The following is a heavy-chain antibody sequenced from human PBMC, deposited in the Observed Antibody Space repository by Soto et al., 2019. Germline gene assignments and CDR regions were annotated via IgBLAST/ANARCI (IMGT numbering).Heavy chain of an antibody. CDR3: AKVLTVVTLCCFDY. CDR2: ISYDGSNK. CDR1: GFTFSAYG. Sequence: QVQLVESGGGVVQPGRSLRLSCAASGFTFSAYGIHWVRQAPGKGLEWVAVISYDGSNKYYADSVKGRFTISRDHSKNPLYLQMTSLRAADTAVYYWAKVLTVVTLCCFDYWGQGTLVTVSS. V-gene: IGHV3-30*18. J-gene: IGHJ4*02. D-gene: IGHD2-15*01.